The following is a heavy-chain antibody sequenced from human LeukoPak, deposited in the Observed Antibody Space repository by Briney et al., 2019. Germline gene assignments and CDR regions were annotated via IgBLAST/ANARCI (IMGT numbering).Heavy chain of an antibody. J-gene: IGHJ4*02. D-gene: IGHD4-17*01. CDR3: ARVTTSFDY. V-gene: IGHV3-48*03. Sequence: GGSLRLSCTASRFTFSSYEMNWVRQAPGKGLEWVSYISSSGSPIYYADSVKGRFTISRDNAKNSLYLQMNSLRAEDTAVYYCARVTTSFDYWGQGTLVTVSS. CDR2: ISSSGSPI. CDR1: RFTFSSYE.